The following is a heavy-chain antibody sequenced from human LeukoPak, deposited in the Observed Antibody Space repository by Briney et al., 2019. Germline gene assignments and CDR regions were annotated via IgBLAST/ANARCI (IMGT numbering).Heavy chain of an antibody. D-gene: IGHD3-22*01. CDR3: ARDAGTYYYDSSGYNGLDY. CDR1: GFTFSSYW. J-gene: IGHJ4*02. Sequence: PGGSLRLSRAASGFTFSSYWMSWVRQAPGKGLEWVANIKQDGSEKYYVDSVKGRFTISRDNAKNSLYQQMNSLRAEDTAVYYCARDAGTYYYDSSGYNGLDYWGQGTVVTVSS. V-gene: IGHV3-7*01. CDR2: IKQDGSEK.